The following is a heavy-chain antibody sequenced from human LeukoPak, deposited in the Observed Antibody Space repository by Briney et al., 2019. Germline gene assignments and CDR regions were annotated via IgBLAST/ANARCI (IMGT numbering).Heavy chain of an antibody. Sequence: GGSLRLSCAASGFTFSSYAMSWVRQAPGKWLEWVSAISGSGGSTYYADSVKGRFTISRDNSKNTLYLQMNSLRAEDTAVYYCAKDLDSYSSGWNTLDYWGQGTLVTVSS. CDR2: ISGSGGST. J-gene: IGHJ4*02. CDR1: GFTFSSYA. V-gene: IGHV3-23*01. D-gene: IGHD6-19*01. CDR3: AKDLDSYSSGWNTLDY.